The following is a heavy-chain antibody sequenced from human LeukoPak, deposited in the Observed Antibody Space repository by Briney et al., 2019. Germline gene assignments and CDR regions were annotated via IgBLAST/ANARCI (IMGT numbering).Heavy chain of an antibody. D-gene: IGHD3-10*01. CDR3: ARGSFGELFNWFDP. Sequence: ASVKVSCKASGYTFTGCYMHWVRQAPGQGLEWMGWINPNSGGTNYAQKFQGRVTMTRDTSISTAYMELSRLRSDDTAVYYCARGSFGELFNWFDPWGQGTLVTVSS. V-gene: IGHV1-2*02. J-gene: IGHJ5*02. CDR2: INPNSGGT. CDR1: GYTFTGCY.